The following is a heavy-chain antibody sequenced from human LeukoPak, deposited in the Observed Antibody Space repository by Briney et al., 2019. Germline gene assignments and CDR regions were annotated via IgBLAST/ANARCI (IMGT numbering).Heavy chain of an antibody. J-gene: IGHJ5*02. CDR2: INHSGST. Sequence: PSETLSLTCAVYGGSFSGYYWSWIRQPPGKGLEWIGEINHSGSTNYNPSLKSRVTISVDTSKNQFSLKLSSVTAADTAVYYCARGIRYCSSTSCYSWFDPWGQGTLVTVSS. V-gene: IGHV4-34*01. CDR1: GGSFSGYY. D-gene: IGHD2-2*01. CDR3: ARGIRYCSSTSCYSWFDP.